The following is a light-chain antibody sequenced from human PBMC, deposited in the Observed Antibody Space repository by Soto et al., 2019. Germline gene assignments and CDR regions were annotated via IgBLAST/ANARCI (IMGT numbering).Light chain of an antibody. V-gene: IGKV3-20*01. Sequence: EIVLTQSPGTLSLSPGERATLSCRASQSVSSSYLAWYQQKPGQAPRLLSYGASSRATGIPDRFSGSGSGTDFTLTISRLEPEDFAVYYCQQYGSSGAFGGGTKVEIK. CDR1: QSVSSSY. CDR3: QQYGSSGA. J-gene: IGKJ4*01. CDR2: GAS.